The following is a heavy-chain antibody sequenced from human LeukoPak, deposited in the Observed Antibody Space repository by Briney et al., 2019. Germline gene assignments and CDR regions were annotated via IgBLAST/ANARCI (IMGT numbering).Heavy chain of an antibody. CDR3: ARGYSGKNPFDY. D-gene: IGHD4-23*01. CDR1: GFTFSSFS. J-gene: IGHJ4*02. V-gene: IGHV3-64*02. Sequence: GGSLRLSCVASGFTFSSFSMHWVRQAPGKGPEFISSISPNGGSTYYVDSVKGRFTISRDNSKNTPYLQMGTLRPDDMAVYYCARGYSGKNPFDYWGQGTLVTVSS. CDR2: ISPNGGST.